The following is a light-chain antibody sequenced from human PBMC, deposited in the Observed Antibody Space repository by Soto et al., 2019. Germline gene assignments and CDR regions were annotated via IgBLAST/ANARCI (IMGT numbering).Light chain of an antibody. V-gene: IGKV3-11*01. CDR2: DAS. CDR3: HQRSDWVT. Sequence: EIVLTQSPATLSLSPGEGATLSCRAGQSVSSSVAWYQQKPGQAPRLLIYDASNRATGIPVRFSGSGSGTDFTLTISSLEPEDFAVYYCHQRSDWVTFGGGTKVEL. J-gene: IGKJ4*01. CDR1: QSVSSS.